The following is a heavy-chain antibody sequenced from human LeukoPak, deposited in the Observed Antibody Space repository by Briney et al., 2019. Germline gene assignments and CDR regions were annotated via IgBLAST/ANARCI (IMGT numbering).Heavy chain of an antibody. Sequence: GGSLRLSCAASGFTFSSYGMHWVRQAPGKGLEWVAVISYDGSNKYYADSVKGRFTISRDNSKSTLYLQMNSLRAEDTAVYYCAKVGKQWLNFDYWGQGTLVTVSS. J-gene: IGHJ4*02. CDR3: AKVGKQWLNFDY. CDR1: GFTFSSYG. CDR2: ISYDGSNK. D-gene: IGHD6-19*01. V-gene: IGHV3-30*18.